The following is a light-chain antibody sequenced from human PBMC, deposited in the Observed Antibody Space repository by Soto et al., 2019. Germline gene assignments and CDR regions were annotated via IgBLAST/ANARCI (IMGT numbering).Light chain of an antibody. CDR3: QQYNSYWT. J-gene: IGKJ1*01. CDR2: KAS. CDR1: QSISSW. Sequence: IQMTQSPTTLSASVVGRVPITFRASQSISSWLAWYQQKPGKVPKVLIYKASSLESGVPSRFSGSGSGTEFTLTISSLQPDDFATYYCQQYNSYWTFGQGTKVDI. V-gene: IGKV1-5*03.